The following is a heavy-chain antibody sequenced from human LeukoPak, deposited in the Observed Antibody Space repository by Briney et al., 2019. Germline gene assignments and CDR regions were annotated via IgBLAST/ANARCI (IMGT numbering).Heavy chain of an antibody. D-gene: IGHD3-22*01. CDR1: GGSISSDNYC. J-gene: IGHJ4*02. CDR3: ARSHYDSSGSPIFGLGVDY. Sequence: SETLSLTCAVSGGSISSDNYCWSWIRQPPGKGLEWIGYIYHSGSTYYNPSLKGRVTISVDRSKNQFSLKLSSVTAADTAVYYCARSHYDSSGSPIFGLGVDYWGQGTLVTVPS. V-gene: IGHV4-30-2*01. CDR2: IYHSGST.